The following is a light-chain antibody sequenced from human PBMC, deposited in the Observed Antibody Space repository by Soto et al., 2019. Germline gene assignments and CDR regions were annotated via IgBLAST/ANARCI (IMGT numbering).Light chain of an antibody. V-gene: IGKV3-20*01. CDR2: GTS. Sequence: EIVLTQSPGTLSLSPGERATLSCRASQSVAKNYLAWYQQEPGQAPRLLIYGTSSRATGIPDRFSGSGSVTDCTLTISRLEPEDFAVYYCHQYASSPHTFAQGTKVEIK. CDR3: HQYASSPHT. J-gene: IGKJ1*01. CDR1: QSVAKNY.